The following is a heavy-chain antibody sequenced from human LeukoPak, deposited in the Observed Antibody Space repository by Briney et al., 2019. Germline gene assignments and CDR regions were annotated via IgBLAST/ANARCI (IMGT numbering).Heavy chain of an antibody. CDR1: GYTFTSYG. CDR3: ARVNWVAVAGKGWFDP. J-gene: IGHJ5*02. V-gene: IGHV1-18*01. Sequence: ASVKVSCKASGYTFTSYGISWVRQAPGQGLEWMGWISAYNGNTNYAQKLQGRVTMTTDTSTSTAYMELRSLRSDDTAVYYCARVNWVAVAGKGWFDPWGQGTLATVSS. CDR2: ISAYNGNT. D-gene: IGHD6-19*01.